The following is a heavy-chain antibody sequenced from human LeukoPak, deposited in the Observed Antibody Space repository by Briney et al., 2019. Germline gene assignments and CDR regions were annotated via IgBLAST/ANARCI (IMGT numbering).Heavy chain of an antibody. CDR1: GLTFNYYP. CDR2: ICGGGGAT. V-gene: IGHV3-23*02. CDR3: ARGASCNFNKCNSFDF. D-gene: IGHD2/OR15-2a*01. J-gene: IGHJ3*01. Sequence: GGSLTLSCAASGLTFNYYPLAWVRQAPGKGLARVASICGGGGATFYGDSVKVRSPVARDNSRNTVYLEIHSLRAEDTALYYCARGASCNFNKCNSFDFWGQGTMLTASS.